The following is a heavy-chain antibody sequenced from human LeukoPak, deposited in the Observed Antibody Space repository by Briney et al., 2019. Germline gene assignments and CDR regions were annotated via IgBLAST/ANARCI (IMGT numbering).Heavy chain of an antibody. CDR1: GFTFSSYS. D-gene: IGHD6-13*01. CDR2: ISSSSSYI. J-gene: IGHJ4*02. CDR3: AGGIAAAVSY. Sequence: GGSLRLPCAASGFTFSSYSMNWVRQAPGKGLEWVSSISSSSSYIYYADSVKGRFTISRDNAKNSPYLQMNSLRAEDTAVYYCAGGIAAAVSYWGQGTLVTVSS. V-gene: IGHV3-21*01.